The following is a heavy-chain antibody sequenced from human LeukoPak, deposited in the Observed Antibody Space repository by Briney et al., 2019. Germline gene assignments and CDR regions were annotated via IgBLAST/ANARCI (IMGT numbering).Heavy chain of an antibody. Sequence: GSLRLSCAASGFTFSNAWMSWVRQAPGKGLEWVGRIKSKTDGGTTDYAAPVKGRFTISRDDSKNTLYLQMNSLKTEDTAVYYCTTPHYDFWSGYPKVDYWGQGTLVTVSS. D-gene: IGHD3-3*01. CDR3: TTPHYDFWSGYPKVDY. CDR1: GFTFSNAW. CDR2: IKSKTDGGTT. J-gene: IGHJ4*02. V-gene: IGHV3-15*01.